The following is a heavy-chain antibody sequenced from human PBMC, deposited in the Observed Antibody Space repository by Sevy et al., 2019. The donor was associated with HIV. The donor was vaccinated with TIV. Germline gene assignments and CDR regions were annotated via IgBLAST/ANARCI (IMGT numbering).Heavy chain of an antibody. CDR2: IKSKTDGGTT. CDR1: GFTFSNAW. Sequence: GGSLRLSCAASGFTFSNAWMSWVRQAPGKGLEWVGRIKSKTDGGTTDYAAPVKGRFTTSRDDSKNTLYLQMNSLKTEDTAVYYCTTDDYYDSSGYHPPGTFDIWGQGTMVTVSS. J-gene: IGHJ3*02. D-gene: IGHD3-22*01. CDR3: TTDDYYDSSGYHPPGTFDI. V-gene: IGHV3-15*01.